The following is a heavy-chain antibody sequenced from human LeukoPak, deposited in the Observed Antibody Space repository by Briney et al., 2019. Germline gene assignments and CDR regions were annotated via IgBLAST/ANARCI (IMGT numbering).Heavy chain of an antibody. CDR1: GFTFRGYG. CDR2: IRYDGSSK. J-gene: IGHJ4*02. Sequence: TGGSLRLSCAESGFTFRGYGMHSGREAPGKGLGRVAFIRYDGSSKYYRDSVEGRFTISRDNSKNTLYLQMDSLRTEDTAVYYCAKGGSSSWDALEYWGQGTLVTVSS. V-gene: IGHV3-30*02. D-gene: IGHD6-13*01. CDR3: AKGGSSSWDALEY.